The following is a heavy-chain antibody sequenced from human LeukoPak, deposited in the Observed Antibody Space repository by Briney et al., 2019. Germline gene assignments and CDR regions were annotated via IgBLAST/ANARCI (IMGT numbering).Heavy chain of an antibody. J-gene: IGHJ4*02. CDR3: AKARTPIEMATIGLPDY. Sequence: GRSLRLSCAASGFTFDDYAMNWVRQAPGKGLEWVSGISWNSGSIGYADSVKGRFTISRDNAKNSLYLQMNSLRAEDTALYYCAKARTPIEMATIGLPDYWGQGTLVTVSS. V-gene: IGHV3-9*01. CDR1: GFTFDDYA. D-gene: IGHD5-24*01. CDR2: ISWNSGSI.